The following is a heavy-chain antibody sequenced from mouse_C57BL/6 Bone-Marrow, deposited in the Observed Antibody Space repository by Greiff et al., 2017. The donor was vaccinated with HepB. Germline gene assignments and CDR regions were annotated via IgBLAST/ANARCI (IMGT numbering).Heavy chain of an antibody. CDR2: IYPGDGDT. V-gene: IGHV1-82*01. Sequence: VKLVESGPELVKPGASVKISCKASGYAFSSSWMNWVKQRPGKGLEWIGRIYPGDGDTNYNGKFKGKATLTADKSSSTAYMQLSSLTSEDSAVYFCARNYGNLTWFAYWGQGTLVTVSA. CDR1: GYAFSSSW. D-gene: IGHD2-1*01. J-gene: IGHJ3*01. CDR3: ARNYGNLTWFAY.